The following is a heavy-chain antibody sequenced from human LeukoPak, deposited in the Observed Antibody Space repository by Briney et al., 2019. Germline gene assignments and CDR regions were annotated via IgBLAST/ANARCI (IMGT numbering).Heavy chain of an antibody. Sequence: PSETLSLTCTVSGDSISSTSSFWGWIRQPPGKGLEWVGNIYHSGSTYYNPSLKSRVAISVDTSKNQFFLKLSSVTAADTAVYYGARHFCSGGSCHTYDYWGQGTLVAVSS. CDR2: IYHSGST. J-gene: IGHJ4*02. CDR3: ARHFCSGGSCHTYDY. V-gene: IGHV4-39*01. D-gene: IGHD2-15*01. CDR1: GDSISSTSSF.